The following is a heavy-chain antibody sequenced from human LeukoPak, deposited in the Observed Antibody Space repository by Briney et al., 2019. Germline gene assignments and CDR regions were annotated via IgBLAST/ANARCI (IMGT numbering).Heavy chain of an antibody. V-gene: IGHV4-59*01. CDR2: IYYSGST. CDR3: ARGGDHRHFDY. Sequence: KTSETLSLTCTVSGGSISSYYWSWIRQPPGKGLEWIGYIYYSGSTNYNPSLKSRVTISVDTSKNQFSLKLSSVTAADTAVYYCARGGDHRHFDYWGQGTLVTVSS. J-gene: IGHJ4*02. D-gene: IGHD2-21*02. CDR1: GGSISSYY.